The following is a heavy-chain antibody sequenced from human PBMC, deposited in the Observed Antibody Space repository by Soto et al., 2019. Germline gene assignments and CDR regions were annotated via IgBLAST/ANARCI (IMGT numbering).Heavy chain of an antibody. V-gene: IGHV3-15*01. CDR1: GFIFSNAW. Sequence: GGSLRLSCAASGFIFSNAWMSWVRQAPGKGLEWVGLIKKKADGGTTDDAAPLKGRFTISRDESKNTLYLQMSSQKTEDTAVYYCRTQWLDWGQGTLVTVSS. CDR3: RTQWLD. D-gene: IGHD6-19*01. CDR2: IKKKADGGTT. J-gene: IGHJ4*02.